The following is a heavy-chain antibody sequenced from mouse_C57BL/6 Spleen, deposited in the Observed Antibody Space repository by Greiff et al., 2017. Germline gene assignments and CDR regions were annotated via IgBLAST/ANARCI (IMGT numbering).Heavy chain of an antibody. CDR1: GFTFGDYG. Sequence: EVQRVESGGGLVKPGGSLKLSCAASGFTFGDYGMHWVRQAPEKGLEWVAYISSGSSTIYYADTVKGRFTISRDNAKNTLFLQMTSLRSEDTAMYDGARKDYGSSYDYAMDYWGQGTSVTVSS. D-gene: IGHD1-1*01. J-gene: IGHJ4*01. CDR3: ARKDYGSSYDYAMDY. CDR2: ISSGSSTI. V-gene: IGHV5-17*01.